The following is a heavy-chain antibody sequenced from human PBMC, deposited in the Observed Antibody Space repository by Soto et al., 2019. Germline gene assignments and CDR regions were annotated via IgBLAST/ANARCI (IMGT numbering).Heavy chain of an antibody. V-gene: IGHV1-2*04. J-gene: IGHJ4*02. CDR2: INPNSGGT. CDR1: GYTFTGYY. CDR3: ARGPTIFGVVITYYFDY. D-gene: IGHD3-3*01. Sequence: ASVKVSCKASGYTFTGYYMHWVRQAPGQGLEWMGWINPNSGGTNYAQKFQGWVTMTRDTSISTAYMELSRLRSDDTAVYYCARGPTIFGVVITYYFDYWGQGTLVTVSS.